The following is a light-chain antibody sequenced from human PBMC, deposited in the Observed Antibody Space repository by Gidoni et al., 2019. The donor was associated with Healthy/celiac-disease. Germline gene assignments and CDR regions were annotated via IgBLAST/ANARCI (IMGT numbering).Light chain of an antibody. J-gene: IGKJ4*01. Sequence: DIQLTQSPSFLSASVGDRVTITCRASQGISSYLAWYQQKPGKAPKLLIYAASTLQSGFPSRFSGSGSGTEFTLTISSLQPEDFATYYCQQLNSYLLFGGGSKVEIK. CDR3: QQLNSYLL. CDR1: QGISSY. V-gene: IGKV1-9*01. CDR2: AAS.